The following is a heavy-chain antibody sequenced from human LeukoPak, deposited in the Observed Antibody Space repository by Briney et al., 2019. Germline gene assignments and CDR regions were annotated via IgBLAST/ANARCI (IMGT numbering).Heavy chain of an antibody. CDR2: ISYDGSNK. D-gene: IGHD1-26*01. CDR3: AKGDDLGVGATTEDAFDI. V-gene: IGHV3-30*18. CDR1: GFTFSSYG. J-gene: IGHJ3*02. Sequence: EGSLRLSCAASGFTFSSYGMHWVRQAPGKGLEWVAVISYDGSNKYYADSVKGRFTISRDNSKNTLYLQMNSLRAEDTAVYYCAKGDDLGVGATTEDAFDIWGQGTMVTVSS.